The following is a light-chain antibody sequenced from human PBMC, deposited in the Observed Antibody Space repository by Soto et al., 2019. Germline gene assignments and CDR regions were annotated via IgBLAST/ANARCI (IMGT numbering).Light chain of an antibody. CDR1: QSVDRTY. CDR3: QQYTTSSWT. Sequence: EIVLTQSPGTLSFSPGERATLSCRASQSVDRTYLAWYQQRPGQAPRLLFYGASTRATGIPARFSGSGSGTELTLTISSLQSEDFAVYYCQQYTTSSWTFGQGTKVDIK. J-gene: IGKJ1*01. V-gene: IGKV3-20*01. CDR2: GAS.